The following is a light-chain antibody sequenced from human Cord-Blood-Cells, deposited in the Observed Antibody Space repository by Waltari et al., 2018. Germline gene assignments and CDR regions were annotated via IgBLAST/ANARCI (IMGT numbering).Light chain of an antibody. CDR1: QSISSW. CDR3: QHLYT. CDR2: KAS. Sequence: DNQMTQSPSTLSASVGDRVTITCRASQSISSWLAWYQQKPGKAPKLLIYKASSLESGVPSRFSGSGSGTEFTLTISSLQPDDFATYYCQHLYTFGQGTKLEIK. V-gene: IGKV1-5*03. J-gene: IGKJ2*01.